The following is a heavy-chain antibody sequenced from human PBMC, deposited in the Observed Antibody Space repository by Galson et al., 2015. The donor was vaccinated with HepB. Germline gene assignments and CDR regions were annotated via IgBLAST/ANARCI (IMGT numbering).Heavy chain of an antibody. CDR2: IYRGGNT. J-gene: IGHJ3*02. CDR1: GFTVSDSY. Sequence: SLRLSCAGSGFTVSDSYMTWVRQAPGKGLEWVSLIYRGGNTFYADSVRGRFTISRDNSKNTLYLQMNSLRAEDTAVYYCARDLGDSSLSAFDIWGQGTIVTVSS. V-gene: IGHV3-53*01. D-gene: IGHD3-16*02. CDR3: ARDLGDSSLSAFDI.